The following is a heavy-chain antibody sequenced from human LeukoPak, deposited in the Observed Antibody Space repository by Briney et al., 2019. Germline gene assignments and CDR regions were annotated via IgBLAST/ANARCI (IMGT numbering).Heavy chain of an antibody. J-gene: IGHJ4*02. CDR3: ARVGGDDIRRGELLLLRCYFDY. Sequence: GASVKVSCKASGYTFTSYDINWVRQAPGQGLEWMGGIIPIFDTTTFAQRFQGRLTITADKSTSTAYMELSGLRSEDTAVYYCARVGGDDIRRGELLLLRCYFDYWGQGTLVTVSS. CDR1: GYTFTSYD. D-gene: IGHD3-10*01. CDR2: IIPIFDTT. V-gene: IGHV1-69*06.